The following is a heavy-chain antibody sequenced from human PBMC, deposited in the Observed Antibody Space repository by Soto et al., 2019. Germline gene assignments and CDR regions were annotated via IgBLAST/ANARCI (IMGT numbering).Heavy chain of an antibody. V-gene: IGHV4-34*01. CDR1: GGSFSDYY. CDR2: INHSGST. Sequence: PSETLSLTCAVYGGSFSDYYWSWIRQPPGKGLEWIGEINHSGSTNYNPSLKSRVIISVDTSKNQFSLNLSSVTAAGTAVYYCARANGDFSYWGQGTLVTVSS. D-gene: IGHD4-17*01. CDR3: ARANGDFSY. J-gene: IGHJ4*02.